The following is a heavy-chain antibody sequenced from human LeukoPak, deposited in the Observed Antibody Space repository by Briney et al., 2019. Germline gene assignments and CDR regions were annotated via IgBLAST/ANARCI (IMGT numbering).Heavy chain of an antibody. CDR1: GFTFSSYG. D-gene: IGHD3-16*02. V-gene: IGHV3-48*04. CDR2: ISSSGSTK. J-gene: IGHJ4*02. CDR3: ARGEYDYVWGSYRPPPHFDY. Sequence: GGSLRLSCAASGFTFSSYGMSWVRQAPGKGLEWVSYISSSGSTKYTADSVEGRFTISRDNAKNSLYLQMNSLRAEDAAVYYCARGEYDYVWGSYRPPPHFDYWGQGTLVTVSS.